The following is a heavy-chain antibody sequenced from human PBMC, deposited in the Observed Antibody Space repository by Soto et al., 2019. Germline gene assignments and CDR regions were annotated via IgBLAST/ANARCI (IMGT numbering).Heavy chain of an antibody. Sequence: ASVKVSCKVSGYTLTELSMHWVRRAPGKGLEWMGGFDPEDGETIYAQKFQGRVTMTEDTSTDTAYMELSSLRSEDTAVYYCATDPGYCSGGSCSFRHWGQGTLVTVSS. CDR2: FDPEDGET. D-gene: IGHD2-15*01. V-gene: IGHV1-24*01. J-gene: IGHJ1*01. CDR1: GYTLTELS. CDR3: ATDPGYCSGGSCSFRH.